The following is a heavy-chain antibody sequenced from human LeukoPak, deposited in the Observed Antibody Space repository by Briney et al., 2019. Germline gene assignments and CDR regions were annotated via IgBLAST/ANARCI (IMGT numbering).Heavy chain of an antibody. V-gene: IGHV3-30*18. J-gene: IGHJ6*03. CDR3: AKDIDRWLGGGYYYMDV. CDR1: GFTFSSYG. Sequence: PGGSLRLSCAASGFTFSSYGMHWVRQAPGKGLEWVAVISYDGSNKYYADSVKGRFTISRDNSKNTLYLQMNSLRAEDTAVYYCAKDIDRWLGGGYYYMDVWGKGTTVTISS. CDR2: ISYDGSNK. D-gene: IGHD5-24*01.